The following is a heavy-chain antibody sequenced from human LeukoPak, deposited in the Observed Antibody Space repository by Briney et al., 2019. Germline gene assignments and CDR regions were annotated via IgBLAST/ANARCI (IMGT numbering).Heavy chain of an antibody. CDR1: GYTFTNYG. D-gene: IGHD4-23*01. CDR2: ISAYNGYT. J-gene: IGHJ1*01. CDR3: ARDKAVTTEVTQHFQH. V-gene: IGHV1-18*01. Sequence: ASVKVSCKASGYTFTNYGISWVRQAPGQGLEWMGWISAYNGYTDHAQKFQFRVTMTTDTSTSTAYMELRSLRSDDTAVYYCARDKAVTTEVTQHFQHWGQGTLVTVSS.